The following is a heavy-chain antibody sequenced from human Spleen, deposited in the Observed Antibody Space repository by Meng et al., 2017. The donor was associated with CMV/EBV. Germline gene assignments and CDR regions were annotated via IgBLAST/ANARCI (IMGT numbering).Heavy chain of an antibody. V-gene: IGHV4-59*01. D-gene: IGHD2-21*01. Sequence: GSLRLSCITSGFTFRDYVMSWVRQAPGKGLEWIGFIYYSGSTNYEPSLKSRVTISVDTSKNQVSLKLSSVTAADTAMYYCARTSVVKGQNWFDPWGQGTLVTVSS. J-gene: IGHJ5*02. CDR3: ARTSVVKGQNWFDP. CDR1: GFTFRDYV. CDR2: IYYSGST.